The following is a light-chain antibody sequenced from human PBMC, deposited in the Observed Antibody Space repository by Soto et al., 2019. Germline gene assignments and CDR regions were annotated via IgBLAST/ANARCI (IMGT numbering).Light chain of an antibody. Sequence: QSVLTQPPSASGTPGQSVTISCSGSTSNIGENTVNWYQQLPGTAPKLLIYSDNQRPSGVPDRFSGSKSRTSASLVISGLQSEDEAHYYCSAWDDSLDGWVFGGGTKVTVL. CDR3: SAWDDSLDGWV. J-gene: IGLJ3*02. CDR1: TSNIGENT. CDR2: SDN. V-gene: IGLV1-44*01.